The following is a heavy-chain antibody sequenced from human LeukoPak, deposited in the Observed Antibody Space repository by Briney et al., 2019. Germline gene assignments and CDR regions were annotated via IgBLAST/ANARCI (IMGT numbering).Heavy chain of an antibody. J-gene: IGHJ5*02. V-gene: IGHV1-18*01. D-gene: IGHD3-22*01. CDR3: ARDQYYDSKGWFDP. CDR1: GYSFTDYN. CDR2: IHTYNGHT. Sequence: ASVKVSCKASGYSFTDYNIHWVRQAPGQGLEWMGWIHTYNGHTNYAQKLQGRVTMTTDTSTSTAYMELRSLRSDDTAVYYCARDQYYDSKGWFDPWGQGTLVTVSS.